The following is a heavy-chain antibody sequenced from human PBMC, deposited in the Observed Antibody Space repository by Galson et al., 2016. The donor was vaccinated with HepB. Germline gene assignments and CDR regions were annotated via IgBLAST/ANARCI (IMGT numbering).Heavy chain of an antibody. D-gene: IGHD4-23*01. J-gene: IGHJ4*02. CDR2: ISNDGNNE. V-gene: IGHV3-30-3*01. Sequence: SLRLSCAASGFTFSSYAMHWVRQAPGKGLEWVAGISNDGNNEKYADSVKGRFTVSRDNSQNTLLPQMNSLRPEDTAVYFCARDGGITPSRFDQWGQGTKVTVSS. CDR3: ARDGGITPSRFDQ. CDR1: GFTFSSYA.